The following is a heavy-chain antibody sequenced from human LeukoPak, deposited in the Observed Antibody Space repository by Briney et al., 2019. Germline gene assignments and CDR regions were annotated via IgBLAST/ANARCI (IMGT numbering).Heavy chain of an antibody. CDR3: ARALYDYVWGSYADY. CDR2: ISAYNGNT. CDR1: GYTFTSYG. Sequence: ASVKVSCKASGYTFTSYGISWVRQAPGQGLEWMGWISAYNGNTNYAQKLQGRVTMTTDTSTSTAYMELRSLRSDDTAVYYCARALYDYVWGSYADYWGQGTLVTVSS. D-gene: IGHD3-16*01. J-gene: IGHJ4*02. V-gene: IGHV1-18*04.